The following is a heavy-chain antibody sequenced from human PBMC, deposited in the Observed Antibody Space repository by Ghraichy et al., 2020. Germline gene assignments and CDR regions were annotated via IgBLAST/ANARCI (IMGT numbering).Heavy chain of an antibody. Sequence: GGSLRLSCAASGFTFSSYSMNWVRQAPGKGLEWVSSISSSSSYIYYADSVKGRFTISRDNAKNSLYLQMNSLRAEDTAVYYCARMGPAAMVGWFDPWGQGTLVTVSS. V-gene: IGHV3-21*01. J-gene: IGHJ5*02. CDR2: ISSSSSYI. CDR3: ARMGPAAMVGWFDP. D-gene: IGHD2-2*01. CDR1: GFTFSSYS.